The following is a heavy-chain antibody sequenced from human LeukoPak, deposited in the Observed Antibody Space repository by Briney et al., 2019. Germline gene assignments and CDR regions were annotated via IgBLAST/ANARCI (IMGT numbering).Heavy chain of an antibody. Sequence: KPSETRSLTCTVSGGSISSSSYYWGWIRQPPGKGLEWIGSIYYSGSTYYNPSLKSRVTISVDTSKNQFSLKLSSVTAADTAVYYCALNSRYYYDSSGYNDHWGQGTLVTVSS. V-gene: IGHV4-39*07. J-gene: IGHJ4*02. CDR1: GGSISSSSYY. D-gene: IGHD3-22*01. CDR3: ALNSRYYYDSSGYNDH. CDR2: IYYSGST.